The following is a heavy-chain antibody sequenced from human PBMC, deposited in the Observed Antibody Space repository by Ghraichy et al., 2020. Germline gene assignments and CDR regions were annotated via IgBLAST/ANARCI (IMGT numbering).Heavy chain of an antibody. J-gene: IGHJ4*02. CDR1: GFTFSSYS. CDR2: ISSSSSTI. D-gene: IGHD2-21*02. CDR3: ARANCGGDCYAYYFDY. V-gene: IGHV3-48*02. Sequence: GGSLRLSCAASGFTFSSYSMNWVRQAPGKGLEWVSYISSSSSTIYYADSVKGRFTVSRDNAKNSLYLQMNSLRDEDTAVYYCARANCGGDCYAYYFDYWGQGTLVTVSS.